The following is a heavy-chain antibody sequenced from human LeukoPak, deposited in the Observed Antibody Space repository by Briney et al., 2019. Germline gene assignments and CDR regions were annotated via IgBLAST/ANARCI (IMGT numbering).Heavy chain of an antibody. D-gene: IGHD3-10*01. Sequence: GGSLRLSCAASGFIFSSYAMSWVRQAPGKGLEWVSTISGSGGSTYYADSVKGRFTISRDNSKNTLYLQMNSLRAEDTALYYCAKDPGGSGRYYYMDVWGKGTAVTVSS. CDR3: AKDPGGSGRYYYMDV. V-gene: IGHV3-23*01. J-gene: IGHJ6*03. CDR2: ISGSGGST. CDR1: GFIFSSYA.